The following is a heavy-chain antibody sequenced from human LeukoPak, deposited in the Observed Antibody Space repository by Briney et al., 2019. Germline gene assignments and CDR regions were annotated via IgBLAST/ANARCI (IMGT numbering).Heavy chain of an antibody. Sequence: SETLSLTCTVSGGSISSYYWSWIRQPPGKGLEWIGYIYYSGSTNYNPSLKSRVTISVDTSKNQFSLKLSSVTAVDTAVYYCARSGFSYYFDHWGRGSLVSVSS. CDR2: IYYSGST. CDR3: ARSGFSYYFDH. CDR1: GGSISSYY. V-gene: IGHV4-59*01. D-gene: IGHD5-12*01. J-gene: IGHJ4*02.